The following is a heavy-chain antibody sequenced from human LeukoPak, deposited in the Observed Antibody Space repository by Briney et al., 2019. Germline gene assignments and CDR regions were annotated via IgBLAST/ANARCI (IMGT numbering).Heavy chain of an antibody. Sequence: SETLSLTCTVSGGSISEYYWSWIRQPPGKGLEWIGSSYNSGSTNYNPSLKRRVTISVDTSKNQLSLRLSSVTAADTAVYCCARHRSGSFDSWGQGTLVTVSS. CDR1: GGSISEYY. CDR2: SYNSGST. J-gene: IGHJ4*02. V-gene: IGHV4-59*08. CDR3: ARHRSGSFDS. D-gene: IGHD3-3*01.